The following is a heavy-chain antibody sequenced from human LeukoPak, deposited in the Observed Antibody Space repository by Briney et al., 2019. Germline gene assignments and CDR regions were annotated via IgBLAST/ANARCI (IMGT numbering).Heavy chain of an antibody. CDR2: IRYDGSNK. J-gene: IGHJ4*02. CDR1: GFTFSSYG. CDR3: ATGDSALSFSRYYFDY. Sequence: PGGSLRLSCAASGFTFSSYGMHWVRQAPGKGLEWVAFIRYDGSNKYYADSVKGRFTISRDNSKNTLYLQMNSLRAEDTAVYYCATGDSALSFSRYYFDYWGQGTLVTVSS. V-gene: IGHV3-30*02. D-gene: IGHD2-2*01.